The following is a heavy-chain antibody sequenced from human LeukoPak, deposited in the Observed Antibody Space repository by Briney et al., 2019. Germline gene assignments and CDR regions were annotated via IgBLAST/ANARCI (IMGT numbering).Heavy chain of an antibody. CDR3: ARFYYDSGTYYFDY. V-gene: IGHV5-51*01. CDR1: GYSFPNYW. J-gene: IGHJ4*02. D-gene: IGHD3-22*01. Sequence: PGESLKISCQASGYSFPNYWIGWVRQMPGKGLEWVGIVYPGDSDTRYSPSFQGQVTISADESISAAYLQWSSLKASDTVMYYCARFYYDSGTYYFDYWGQGTLVTVSS. CDR2: VYPGDSDT.